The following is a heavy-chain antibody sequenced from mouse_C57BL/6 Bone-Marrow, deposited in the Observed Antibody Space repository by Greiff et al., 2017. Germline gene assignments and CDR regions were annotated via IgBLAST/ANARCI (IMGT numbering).Heavy chain of an antibody. Sequence: VKLVESGPGLVQPSQSLSITCTVSGFSLTSYGVHWVRQSPGTGLEWLGVIWSGGSTDFNAAFISRLSISKDNSKSQVFFKMNRLQADDTAIYYCARENYGSSPWYFDVWGTGTTVTVSS. CDR2: IWSGGST. CDR1: GFSLTSYG. J-gene: IGHJ1*03. V-gene: IGHV2-2*01. D-gene: IGHD1-1*01. CDR3: ARENYGSSPWYFDV.